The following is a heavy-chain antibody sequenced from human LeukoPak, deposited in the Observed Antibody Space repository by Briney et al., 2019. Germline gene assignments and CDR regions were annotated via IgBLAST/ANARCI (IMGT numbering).Heavy chain of an antibody. V-gene: IGHV3-33*01. Sequence: PGGSLRLSCAASGFTFSSYGMHWVRQAPGKGLEWVAVIWYDGSNKYYADSVKGRFTISRDNSKNTLYLQMNSLRAEDTAVYYCARDGAYSGSHLRKFFDYWGQGTLVTVSS. J-gene: IGHJ4*02. CDR1: GFTFSSYG. CDR2: IWYDGSNK. CDR3: ARDGAYSGSHLRKFFDY. D-gene: IGHD1-26*01.